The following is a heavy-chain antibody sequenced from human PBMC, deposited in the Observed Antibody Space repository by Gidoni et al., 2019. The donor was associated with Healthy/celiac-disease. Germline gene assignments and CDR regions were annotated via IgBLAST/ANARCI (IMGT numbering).Heavy chain of an antibody. CDR1: GDSFTRSY. D-gene: IGHD2-2*01. V-gene: IGHV1-46*01. CDR2: INPSGGST. Sequence: HVQLVQSGPDVKKPAASVQVSCKASGDSFTRSYIHWVRQAPGQGLELMGIINPSGGSTSYAQKFQGRVTMTRDTSTSTVYMEVSSLRSEDTAVYYCARETSNYFDYWGQGTLVTVSS. J-gene: IGHJ4*02. CDR3: ARETSNYFDY.